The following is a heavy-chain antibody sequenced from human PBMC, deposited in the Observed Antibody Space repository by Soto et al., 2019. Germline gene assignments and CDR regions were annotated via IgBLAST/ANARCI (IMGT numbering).Heavy chain of an antibody. J-gene: IGHJ4*02. Sequence: GGSLRLSCAASGFTFSSYAMSWVRQAPGKGLEWVSAISGSGGSTYYADSAKGRFTISRDNSKNTLYLQMNSLRAEDTAVYYCAKDPYYDILTGYYTRIAVAGTAYWGQGTLVTVSS. CDR2: ISGSGGST. CDR3: AKDPYYDILTGYYTRIAVAGTAY. D-gene: IGHD3-9*01. V-gene: IGHV3-23*01. CDR1: GFTFSSYA.